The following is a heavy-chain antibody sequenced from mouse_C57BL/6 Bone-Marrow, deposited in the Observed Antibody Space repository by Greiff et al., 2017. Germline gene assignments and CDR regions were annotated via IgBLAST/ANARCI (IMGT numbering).Heavy chain of an antibody. V-gene: IGHV1-59*01. CDR2: IDPSDSYT. CDR1: GYTFTSYW. Sequence: QVQLKQPGAELVRPGTSVKLSCKASGYTFTSYWMHWVKQRPGQGLEWIGVIDPSDSYTNYNQKFKGKATLTVDTSSSTAYMQLSSLTSEDSAVYYCAREDDGYYYFFAYWGQGTLVTVSA. J-gene: IGHJ3*01. D-gene: IGHD2-3*01. CDR3: AREDDGYYYFFAY.